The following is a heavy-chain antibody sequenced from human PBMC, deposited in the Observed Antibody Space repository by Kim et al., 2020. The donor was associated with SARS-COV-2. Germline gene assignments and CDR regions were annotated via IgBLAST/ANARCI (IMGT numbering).Heavy chain of an antibody. CDR2: IDWDNDK. J-gene: IGHJ5*02. CDR3: SRTHNPGGGTTVTASKGYWFDP. CDR1: GFSLTTRGMC. Sequence: SGPTLVNPTQTLTLTCTFSGFSLTTRGMCVSWIRQPPGKALEWLARIDWDNDKYYSASLKTRLTISKDTPKNQVVLTMTNMDPLDTATYYCSRTHNPGGGTTVTASKGYWFDPWGQGTLVTVSS. D-gene: IGHD4-17*01. V-gene: IGHV2-70*11.